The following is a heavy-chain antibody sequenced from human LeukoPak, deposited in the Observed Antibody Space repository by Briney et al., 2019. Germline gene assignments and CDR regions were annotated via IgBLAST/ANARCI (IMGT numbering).Heavy chain of an antibody. Sequence: SETLSLTCTVSGGSISSYYWSWIRQPPGKGLEWIGYIYYSGSTNYNPSLKSRVTISVDTSKNQFSLKLSFVTAADTAVYYCARAASSGYFDLWGRGTLVTVSS. D-gene: IGHD1-26*01. J-gene: IGHJ2*01. V-gene: IGHV4-59*01. CDR1: GGSISSYY. CDR2: IYYSGST. CDR3: ARAASSGYFDL.